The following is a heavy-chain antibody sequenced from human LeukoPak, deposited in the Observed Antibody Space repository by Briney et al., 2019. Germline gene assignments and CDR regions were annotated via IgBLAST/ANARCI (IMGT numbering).Heavy chain of an antibody. J-gene: IGHJ4*02. D-gene: IGHD3-3*01. CDR2: IYSGGST. Sequence: GGYLRRYCAASGFTVSSNYMSWVHQAPGKGLEWVSVIYSGGSTYYADSVKGRFTISRDNSKNTLYLQMNSLRAEDTAVYYCAREEEWLSSWGQGTLVTVSS. CDR1: GFTVSSNY. V-gene: IGHV3-66*02. CDR3: AREEEWLSS.